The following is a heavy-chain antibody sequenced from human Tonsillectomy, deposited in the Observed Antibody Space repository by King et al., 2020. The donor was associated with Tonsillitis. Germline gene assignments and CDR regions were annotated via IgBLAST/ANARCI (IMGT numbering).Heavy chain of an antibody. Sequence: TLKESGPTLVKPTQTLTLTCTFSGFSLSTSGVGVGWIRQPPGKALEWLALIYWDDDKRYSPSLKSRLTITKDTSKNQVVLTMTNMDPVDTATYYCAQRDTHRYSYGYGDFDYWGQGTLVTVSS. CDR3: AQRDTHRYSYGYGDFDY. D-gene: IGHD5-18*01. J-gene: IGHJ4*02. CDR1: GFSLSTSGVG. V-gene: IGHV2-5*02. CDR2: IYWDDDK.